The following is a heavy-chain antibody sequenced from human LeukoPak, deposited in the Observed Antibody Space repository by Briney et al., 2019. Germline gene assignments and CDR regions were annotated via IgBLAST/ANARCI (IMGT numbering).Heavy chain of an antibody. CDR1: GYIFSDHG. J-gene: IGHJ4*02. CDR3: ARDRGGSRSDC. CDR2: IYSGGTT. V-gene: IGHV3-66*01. D-gene: IGHD6-13*01. Sequence: GGSLRLSCAASGYIFSDHGMTWVRQAPGKGLEWVSVIYSGGTTYYADSVKGRFTISRDTSKNTLYLQMNSLRAEDTAVYYCARDRGGSRSDCWGQGTLVTVSS.